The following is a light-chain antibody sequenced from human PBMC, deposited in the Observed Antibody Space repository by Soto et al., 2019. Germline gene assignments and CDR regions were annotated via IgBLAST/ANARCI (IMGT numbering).Light chain of an antibody. Sequence: DIQMTQSPSSLSASDGDRVTITCRASQNIRNYLNWYQQRPGKTPNLLVYAASNLRRGVPSRFSGSGSGTEFTLTITSLQPDDSATYYCQQCNRYPITFGQGTRLE. CDR3: QQCNRYPIT. J-gene: IGKJ5*01. CDR1: QNIRNY. CDR2: AAS. V-gene: IGKV1-39*01.